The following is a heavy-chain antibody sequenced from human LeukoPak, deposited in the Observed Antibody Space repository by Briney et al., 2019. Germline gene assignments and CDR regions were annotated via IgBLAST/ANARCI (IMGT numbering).Heavy chain of an antibody. CDR1: GYTFTSYY. V-gene: IGHV1-46*01. D-gene: IGHD2-2*01. Sequence: ASVKVSCKASGYTFTSYYMHWVRQAPGQGLDWMGIINPSGGSTSYAQKFQGRVTMTRDMSTSTVYMELSSLRSEDTAVYYCARVREVVPAATDAFDIWGQGTMVTVSS. J-gene: IGHJ3*02. CDR2: INPSGGST. CDR3: ARVREVVPAATDAFDI.